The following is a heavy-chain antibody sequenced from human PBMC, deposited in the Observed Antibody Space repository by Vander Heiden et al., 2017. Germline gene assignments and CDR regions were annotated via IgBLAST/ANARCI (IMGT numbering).Heavy chain of an antibody. CDR3: ARDPAAGKKAAVRYYYYGMDV. J-gene: IGHJ6*02. Sequence: EVQLVESGGGLVPPGGSLRLSCAASGFTFSSYWMSWVRQAPGKGLEWVANIKEDGSEKYYVDSVKGRFTISRDNAKNSLYLQMNSLRAEDTAVYYCARDPAAGKKAAVRYYYYGMDVWGQGTTVTVSS. CDR1: GFTFSSYW. D-gene: IGHD6-25*01. CDR2: IKEDGSEK. V-gene: IGHV3-7*01.